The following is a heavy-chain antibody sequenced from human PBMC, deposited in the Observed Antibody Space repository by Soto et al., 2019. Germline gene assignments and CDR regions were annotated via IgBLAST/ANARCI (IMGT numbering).Heavy chain of an antibody. V-gene: IGHV1-8*01. CDR1: GYHFTNND. Sequence: QVQLVQSGAELKRPGASVKVSCKASGYHFTNNDINWVRQSTGQGLEWMGWMNPYSGNTGYAQKFEGIVTMTRDNYITTAYMELSSLRSEETAVYYCVRAPLDYYSADYFDNWGQGTLVTVSS. D-gene: IGHD2-21*01. J-gene: IGHJ4*02. CDR2: MNPYSGNT. CDR3: VRAPLDYYSADYFDN.